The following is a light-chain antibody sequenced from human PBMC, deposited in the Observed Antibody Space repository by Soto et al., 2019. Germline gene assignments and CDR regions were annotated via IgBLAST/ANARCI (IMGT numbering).Light chain of an antibody. Sequence: EIVLTQSPGTLSLSPGERATLSCRASQSASSNYLAWYQQKPGQAPRLLIHGASNRATGIPDRFSGSGSGTDFTLTISRLEPEDFAVYYCQQYGTSSFTFGPGTKVDIK. CDR1: QSASSNY. CDR3: QQYGTSSFT. CDR2: GAS. V-gene: IGKV3-20*01. J-gene: IGKJ3*01.